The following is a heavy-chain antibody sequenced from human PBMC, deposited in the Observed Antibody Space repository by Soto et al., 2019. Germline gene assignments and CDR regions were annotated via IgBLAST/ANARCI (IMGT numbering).Heavy chain of an antibody. V-gene: IGHV3-21*01. Sequence: TGGSLRLFCAASGFTFSSYSMNWVRQAPGKGLEWVSSISSSSSYIYYADSVKGRFTISRDNAKNSLYLQMNSLRAEDTAVYYCARSRIAAARYYYYYGMDVWGQGTTVTVSS. D-gene: IGHD6-13*01. CDR2: ISSSSSYI. CDR1: GFTFSSYS. J-gene: IGHJ6*02. CDR3: ARSRIAAARYYYYYGMDV.